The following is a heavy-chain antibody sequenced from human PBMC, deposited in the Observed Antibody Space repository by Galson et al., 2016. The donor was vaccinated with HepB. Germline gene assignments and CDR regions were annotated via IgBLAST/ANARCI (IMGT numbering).Heavy chain of an antibody. CDR1: GYTFTSYV. D-gene: IGHD5-18*01. CDR2: INAGKGNT. V-gene: IGHV1-3*01. CDR3: ARDESKQLCPSWGHYGMDV. J-gene: IGHJ6*02. Sequence: SVKVSCKASGYTFTSYVMHWVRQAPGQRLEWMGWINAGKGNTKYSQKFQGRVTITRDTSATTTYMEVSSLRSEDTAVYYCARDESKQLCPSWGHYGMDVWGHGTTVTVS.